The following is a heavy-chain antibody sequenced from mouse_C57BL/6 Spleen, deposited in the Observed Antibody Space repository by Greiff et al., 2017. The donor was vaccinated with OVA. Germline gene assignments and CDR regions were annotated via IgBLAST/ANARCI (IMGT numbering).Heavy chain of an antibody. CDR2: INPGSGGT. CDR3: ARGDYSNYYFDY. Sequence: VKLQESGAELVRPGTSVKVSCKASGYAFTNYLIEWVKQRPGQGLEWIGVINPGSGGTHYTEKFKGKATLTADKSSSTAYMQLSSLTSEDSAVYFCARGDYSNYYFDYWGQGTTLTVSS. D-gene: IGHD2-5*01. CDR1: GYAFTNYL. J-gene: IGHJ2*01. V-gene: IGHV1-54*01.